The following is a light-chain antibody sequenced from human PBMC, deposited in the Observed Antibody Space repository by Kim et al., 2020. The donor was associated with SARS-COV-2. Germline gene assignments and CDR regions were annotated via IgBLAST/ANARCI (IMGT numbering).Light chain of an antibody. CDR2: NVS. V-gene: IGLV2-11*03. CDR3: CSYAGTYTWV. J-gene: IGLJ3*02. CDR1: SSDIGGYNY. Sequence: GHPVTISCTGTSSDIGGYNYVAWYQQHPGKAPKLIIYNVSKRPSGVPDRFSGSKSGNTASLTISGLQAEDETDYYCCSYAGTYTWVFGGGTQLTVL.